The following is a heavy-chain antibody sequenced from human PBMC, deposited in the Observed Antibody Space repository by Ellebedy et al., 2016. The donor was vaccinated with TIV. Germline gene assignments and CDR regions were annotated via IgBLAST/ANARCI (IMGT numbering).Heavy chain of an antibody. CDR3: ARLDGYYDSSGYYYSMYYFDY. Sequence: GESLKISCKGSGYSFTSYWIGWVRQMPGKGLEWMGIIYPGDSDTRYSPSFQGQVTIPADKSISTAYLQWSSLKASDTAMYYCARLDGYYDSSGYYYSMYYFDYWGQGTLVIVSS. D-gene: IGHD3-22*01. J-gene: IGHJ4*02. CDR2: IYPGDSDT. V-gene: IGHV5-51*01. CDR1: GYSFTSYW.